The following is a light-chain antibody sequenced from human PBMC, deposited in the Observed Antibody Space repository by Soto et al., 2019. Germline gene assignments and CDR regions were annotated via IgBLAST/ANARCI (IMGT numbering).Light chain of an antibody. CDR3: QQYGSSLFT. Sequence: EIVLTQSPGTLSLSPGERATLSCRASQSVSSSSLAWYQQKPGQAPRLLIYDASSRATGIPDRFSGSGSGTGFTLTISRLEPEDFAVYYCQQYGSSLFTFGPGTKVDIK. J-gene: IGKJ3*01. CDR2: DAS. CDR1: QSVSSSS. V-gene: IGKV3-20*01.